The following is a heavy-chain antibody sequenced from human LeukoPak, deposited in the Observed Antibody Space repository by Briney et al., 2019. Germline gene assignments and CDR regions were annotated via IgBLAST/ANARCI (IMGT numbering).Heavy chain of an antibody. V-gene: IGHV3-30*18. Sequence: GGSLRLSCAASGFTFTNYGMHWVRQSPGKGLEWVAVISFDGNNKNYADSVKGRFTVSRDNSKNTLYLQTNSLRVEDTAMYYCTEDRGVRGGSFDYWGQGTLVTVSS. D-gene: IGHD3-10*01. CDR2: ISFDGNNK. CDR1: GFTFTNYG. CDR3: TEDRGVRGGSFDY. J-gene: IGHJ4*02.